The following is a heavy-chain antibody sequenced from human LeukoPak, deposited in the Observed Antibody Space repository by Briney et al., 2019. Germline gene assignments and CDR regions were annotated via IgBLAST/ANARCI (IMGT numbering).Heavy chain of an antibody. V-gene: IGHV4-34*01. CDR2: INHSGST. D-gene: IGHD2-2*01. J-gene: IGHJ4*02. CDR3: ARRSLVYCSSTSCRKGDY. CDR1: GGSFSGYY. Sequence: SETMSLTCAVYGGSFSGYYRSWIRQPPGKGLGWIGEINHSGSTNYNPSLKSRVTISVDTSKNQFSLKLSSVTAADTAVYYCARRSLVYCSSTSCRKGDYCGQGNPVTVSS.